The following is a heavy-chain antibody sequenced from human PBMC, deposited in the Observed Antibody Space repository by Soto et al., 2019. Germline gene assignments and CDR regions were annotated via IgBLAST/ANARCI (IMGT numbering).Heavy chain of an antibody. CDR3: ARRHSEHCSGGSCYFDY. Sequence: PSETLSLTCAVYGGSFSGYYWSWIRQPPGKGLEWIGEINHSGSTNYNPSLKSRVTISVDTSKNQFSLKLSSVTAADTAVYYCARRHSEHCSGGSCYFDYRGQGTLVTVSS. V-gene: IGHV4-34*01. D-gene: IGHD2-15*01. CDR1: GGSFSGYY. CDR2: INHSGST. J-gene: IGHJ4*02.